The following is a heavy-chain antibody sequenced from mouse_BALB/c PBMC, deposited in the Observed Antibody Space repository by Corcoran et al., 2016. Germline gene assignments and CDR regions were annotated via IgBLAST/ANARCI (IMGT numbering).Heavy chain of an antibody. D-gene: IGHD1-1*01. CDR1: GVNIKDTY. V-gene: IGHV14-3*02. Sequence: EVQLQQYGAEIVKPGASVKLSCTASGVNIKDTYMHGVKQRPEQGLEWIGRIDPANGNTKYDQKYQGKATITADTSSNTAYLQLSSLTSEDTAFYYCARVYDYFDYWGQGTTLTVSS. CDR3: ARVYDYFDY. CDR2: IDPANGNT. J-gene: IGHJ2*01.